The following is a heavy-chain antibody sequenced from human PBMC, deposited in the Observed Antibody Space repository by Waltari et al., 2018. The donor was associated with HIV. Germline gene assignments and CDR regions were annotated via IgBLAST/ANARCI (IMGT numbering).Heavy chain of an antibody. Sequence: EVQLVESGGGLVKPGGSLSLSCAASGFTFSSSTMNWVRQAPGKGLGWVSSISYSSSHIYYADSLKGRFTISRDNAKNSLYLQMNSLRAEDTAVYYCARYGGYSGPTLDYWGQGTLVTVSS. CDR2: ISYSSSHI. CDR3: ARYGGYSGPTLDY. CDR1: GFTFSSST. D-gene: IGHD5-12*01. V-gene: IGHV3-21*01. J-gene: IGHJ4*02.